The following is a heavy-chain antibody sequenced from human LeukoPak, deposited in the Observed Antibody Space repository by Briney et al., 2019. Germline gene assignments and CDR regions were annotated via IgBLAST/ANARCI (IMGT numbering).Heavy chain of an antibody. V-gene: IGHV1-69*04. CDR3: AREWYDILTGYQGFQLDH. CDR1: GGTFSSYA. J-gene: IGHJ4*02. D-gene: IGHD3-9*01. CDR2: IIPRLDIA. Sequence: GSSVKVSCKASGGTFSSYAISWVRQAPGQGLEWMGRIIPRLDIANSAQSFQGRVTITADKSTSTAYMKLSSLRSDDTAVYYCAREWYDILTGYQGFQLDHWGQGSLVTVSS.